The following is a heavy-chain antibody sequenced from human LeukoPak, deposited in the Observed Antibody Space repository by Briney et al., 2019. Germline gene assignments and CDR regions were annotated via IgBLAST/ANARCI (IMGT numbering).Heavy chain of an antibody. CDR2: ISSSGGTI. J-gene: IGHJ4*02. D-gene: IGHD4-23*01. CDR3: ARPYGGQGY. Sequence: PGGSLRLSCAASGFTVSSNYMNWVRQAPGKGPEWLSYISSSGGTIYYADSVKGRFTISRDNARNSLYLQMNSLRAEDTAVYYCARPYGGQGYWGQGTLVTVSS. CDR1: GFTVSSNY. V-gene: IGHV3-48*03.